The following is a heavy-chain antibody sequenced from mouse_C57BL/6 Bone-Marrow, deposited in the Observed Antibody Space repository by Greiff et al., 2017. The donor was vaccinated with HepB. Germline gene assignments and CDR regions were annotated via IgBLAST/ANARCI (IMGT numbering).Heavy chain of an antibody. V-gene: IGHV1-47*01. D-gene: IGHD4-1*01. Sequence: VQVVESGAELVKPGASVKMSCKASGYTFTTYPIEWMKQNHGKSLEWIGNFHPYNDDTKYNEKFKGKATLTVEKSSSTVYLELSRLTSDDSAVYYCARSSWDGGYFDVWGTGTTVTVSS. CDR1: GYTFTTYP. CDR2: FHPYNDDT. J-gene: IGHJ1*03. CDR3: ARSSWDGGYFDV.